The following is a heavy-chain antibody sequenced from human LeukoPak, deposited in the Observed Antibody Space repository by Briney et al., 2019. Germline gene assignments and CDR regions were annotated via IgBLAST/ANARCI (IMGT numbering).Heavy chain of an antibody. J-gene: IGHJ4*02. CDR2: IYYSGST. CDR1: GFTVSSNY. Sequence: GSLRLSCAASGFTVSSNYMSWVRQAPGKGLEWTGYIYYSGSTNYNPSLNSRVTISVDTSKNQFSLRLSSVTAADTAIYSRAVSGRFDYWGQGTLVTVSS. D-gene: IGHD6-19*01. CDR3: AVSGRFDY. V-gene: IGHV4-59*08.